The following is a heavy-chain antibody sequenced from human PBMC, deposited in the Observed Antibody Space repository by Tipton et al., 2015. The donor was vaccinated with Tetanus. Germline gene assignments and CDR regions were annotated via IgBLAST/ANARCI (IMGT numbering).Heavy chain of an antibody. CDR2: VYYSGST. CDR1: GGSITSSIDY. Sequence: LRLSCTVSGGSITSSIDYWGWVRQPPGKGLEWIGSVYYSGSTSYNPSLKSRVTISVDTSNNQFSLKLSSVTAADTAMYYCARLGFVATYFDSWGQGTLVTVSS. D-gene: IGHD3-10*01. J-gene: IGHJ4*02. V-gene: IGHV4-39*01. CDR3: ARLGFVATYFDS.